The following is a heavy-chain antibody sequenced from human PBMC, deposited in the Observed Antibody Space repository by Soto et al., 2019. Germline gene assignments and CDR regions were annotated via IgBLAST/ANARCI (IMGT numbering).Heavy chain of an antibody. V-gene: IGHV4-59*01. Sequence: SETLSLTCTVSGGSISSCYWSWIRQPPGKGLEWIGYIYYSGSTNYNPSLKSRVTISVDTSKNQFSLKLSSVTAADTAVYYCARDRAGAARLYYYYGMDVWGQGTTVTVSS. J-gene: IGHJ6*02. CDR3: ARDRAGAARLYYYYGMDV. CDR2: IYYSGST. D-gene: IGHD6-6*01. CDR1: GGSISSCY.